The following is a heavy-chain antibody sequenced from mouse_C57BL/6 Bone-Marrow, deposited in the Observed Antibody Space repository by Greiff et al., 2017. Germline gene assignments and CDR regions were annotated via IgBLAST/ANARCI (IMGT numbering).Heavy chain of an antibody. CDR1: GFNIKDDY. CDR3: TTDGNFSLFAY. J-gene: IGHJ3*01. CDR2: IDPENGDT. V-gene: IGHV14-4*01. Sequence: EVHLVASGAELVRPGASVKLSCTASGFNIKDDYMPWVKQRPEQGLAWIGWIDPENGDTEYASKFQGQTTITADTSSNTAYLQLSSLTSEDTAVYYCTTDGNFSLFAYWGQGTLVTVSA. D-gene: IGHD2-1*01.